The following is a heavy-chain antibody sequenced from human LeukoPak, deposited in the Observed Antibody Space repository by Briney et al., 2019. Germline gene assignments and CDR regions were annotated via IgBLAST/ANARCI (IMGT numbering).Heavy chain of an antibody. Sequence: GRSLRLSCAASGITYSSYGMHWVRQAPDKGLEGVAVISYDGREKHSADSVKGRFTISRDNSKDTLHLQMNSLRAEDTAVYYCAKGHDSSGYYWSYFDHWGQGTLVTVSS. CDR2: ISYDGREK. V-gene: IGHV3-30*18. J-gene: IGHJ4*02. CDR1: GITYSSYG. D-gene: IGHD3-22*01. CDR3: AKGHDSSGYYWSYFDH.